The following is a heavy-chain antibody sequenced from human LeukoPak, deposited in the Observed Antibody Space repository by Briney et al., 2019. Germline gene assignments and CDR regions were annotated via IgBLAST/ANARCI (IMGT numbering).Heavy chain of an antibody. CDR1: GYTFGNFA. CDR3: TRDSARRDGYNFDY. CDR2: MNPNSGNT. Sequence: ASVKVSCKASGYTFGNFAINWVRQATGQGLEWMGWMNPNSGNTGYAQKFQGRVTITRNTSITTAYMELSSLRSEDTAVYYCTRDSARRDGYNFDYWGQGTLVTVSS. V-gene: IGHV1-8*03. D-gene: IGHD5-24*01. J-gene: IGHJ4*02.